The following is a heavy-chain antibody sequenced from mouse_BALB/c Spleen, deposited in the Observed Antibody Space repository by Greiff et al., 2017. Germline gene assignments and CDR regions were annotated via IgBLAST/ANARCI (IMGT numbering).Heavy chain of an antibody. D-gene: IGHD2-1*01. CDR2: IHPGSGGT. J-gene: IGHJ3*01. CDR1: GFNIKDTY. V-gene: IGHV14-3*02. Sequence: VQLQQSGAELVKPGASVKLSCTASGFNIKDTYMHWVKQRPEQGLEWIGAIHPGSGGTAYNQKFKGKATLTADKSSSTAYMELSSLTSEDSAVYYCTRGDGNYGFAYWGQGTLVTVSA. CDR3: TRGDGNYGFAY.